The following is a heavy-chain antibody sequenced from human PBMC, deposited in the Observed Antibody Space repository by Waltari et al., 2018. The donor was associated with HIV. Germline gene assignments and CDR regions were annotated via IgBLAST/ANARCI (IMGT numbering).Heavy chain of an antibody. CDR2: IHSTGST. Sequence: QLQLRESGPGLVKPFETAALNCAVSGGSITSYIWSWYRQPPSKGLEWIGYIHSTGSTNYSPSLKSRVTISVDTSKTFFSLQLNSVTAADTAIYYCARGIFGGNPGYWGRGTLITVSS. J-gene: IGHJ4*02. V-gene: IGHV4-59*01. D-gene: IGHD2-15*01. CDR1: GGSITSYI. CDR3: ARGIFGGNPGY.